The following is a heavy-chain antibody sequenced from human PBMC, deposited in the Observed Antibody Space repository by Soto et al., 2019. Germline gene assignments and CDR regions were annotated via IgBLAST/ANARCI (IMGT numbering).Heavy chain of an antibody. CDR1: GYTFTSYG. J-gene: IGHJ6*02. D-gene: IGHD1-7*01. CDR3: ARVITGTTFYYYYGMDV. CDR2: ISAYNGNT. V-gene: IGHV1-18*01. Sequence: QVQLVQSGAEVKKPGASVKVSCKASGYTFTSYGINWVRQAPGQGLEWMGWISAYNGNTNYAQKLQGRVTMTTDTYTSTAYMELRSLRSDDTAVYYCARVITGTTFYYYYGMDVWGQGTTVTVSS.